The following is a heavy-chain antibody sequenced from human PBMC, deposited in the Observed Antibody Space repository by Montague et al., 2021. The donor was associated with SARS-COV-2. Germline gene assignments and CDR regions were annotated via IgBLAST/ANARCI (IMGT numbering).Heavy chain of an antibody. CDR1: GASINGYY. CDR3: AGQARGVGFDI. D-gene: IGHD3-10*01. CDR2: VFSSGIT. Sequence: SETLSLTCTVSGASINGYYWTWIRQPAGKGLEWIVRVFSSGITNYNPSLKSRLTMSIDMSKNQFSLKMSSVTAADTAMYYCAGQARGVGFDIWGQGTRVTGSS. V-gene: IGHV4-4*07. J-gene: IGHJ3*02.